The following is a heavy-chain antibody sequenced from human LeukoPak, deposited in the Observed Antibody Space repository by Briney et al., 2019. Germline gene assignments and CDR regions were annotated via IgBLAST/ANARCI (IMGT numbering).Heavy chain of an antibody. CDR1: GFTFSSYE. V-gene: IGHV3-15*01. Sequence: GGSLRLSCAASGFTFSSYEMSWVRQAPGKGLEWVGRIKSKTDGGTTDYAAPVKGRFTISRDDSKNTLYLQMNSLRTEDTAVYYCATTSDYGDHKRWGQGTLVTVSS. J-gene: IGHJ4*02. D-gene: IGHD4-17*01. CDR3: ATTSDYGDHKR. CDR2: IKSKTDGGTT.